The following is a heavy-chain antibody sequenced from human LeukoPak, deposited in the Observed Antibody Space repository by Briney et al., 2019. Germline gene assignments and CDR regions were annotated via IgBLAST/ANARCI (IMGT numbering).Heavy chain of an antibody. J-gene: IGHJ4*02. CDR2: IKQDGSEK. Sequence: GGSLRLSCAASGFTFSSYWMSWVRQAPGKGLEWVANIKQDGSEKYYVDSVKGRFTISRDNAKNSLYLQMKSLRAEDTAVYYCARDQEHSGSYSYPDWGQGTLVTVSS. CDR3: ARDQEHSGSYSYPD. D-gene: IGHD1-26*01. V-gene: IGHV3-7*01. CDR1: GFTFSSYW.